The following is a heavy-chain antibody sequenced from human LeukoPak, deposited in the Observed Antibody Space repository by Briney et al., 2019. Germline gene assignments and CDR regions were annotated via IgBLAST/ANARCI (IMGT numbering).Heavy chain of an antibody. Sequence: ASVKVSCKASGYNFSGYGIGNFAMTWVRQAPGQGLKWMGWINPDTGNPTYAQGFTGRFAFSLDTSISTAYLQISTLKTEDTAVYYCARIYCSGGSCYWGFDYWGQGTLVTVSS. CDR3: ARIYCSGGSCYWGFDY. CDR2: INPDTGNP. J-gene: IGHJ4*02. CDR1: GYNFSGYGIGNFA. V-gene: IGHV7-4-1*02. D-gene: IGHD2-15*01.